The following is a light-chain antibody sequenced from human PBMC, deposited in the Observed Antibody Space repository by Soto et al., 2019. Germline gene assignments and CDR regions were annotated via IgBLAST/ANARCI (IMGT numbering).Light chain of an antibody. CDR1: QSIDTY. V-gene: IGKV1-39*01. J-gene: IGKJ1*01. Sequence: DIQMTQSPSSLSASVGDRVTITCRASQSIDTYLNWYQRKTGKAPNVLIYAASTLQSGVPTRFSGSGSGTDFTLTISSLQPEDFATYYCQQSYSVPRTVGLGTKVEIK. CDR2: AAS. CDR3: QQSYSVPRT.